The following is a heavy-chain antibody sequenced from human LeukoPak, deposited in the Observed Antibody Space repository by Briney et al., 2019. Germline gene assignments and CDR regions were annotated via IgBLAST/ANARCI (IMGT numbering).Heavy chain of an antibody. CDR1: EYSFTTYW. CDR2: IYTVDSNT. V-gene: IGHV5-51*01. CDR3: ARRSLHSGYDYGIEY. J-gene: IGHJ4*02. Sequence: GEPLKTPCKPPEYSFTTYWSAWSRQMHGKGLKWMAIIYTVDSNTKYSPPFRGQVTISADKSTSTAYLQWSSLKDSDTAMYYCARRSLHSGYDYGIEYWGQGTLVTVSS. D-gene: IGHD5-12*01.